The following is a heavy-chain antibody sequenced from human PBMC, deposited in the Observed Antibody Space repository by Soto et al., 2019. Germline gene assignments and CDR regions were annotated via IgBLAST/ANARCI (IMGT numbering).Heavy chain of an antibody. J-gene: IGHJ5*02. Sequence: SETLSLTCTVSGGSISSSSYYWGWIRQPPGKGLEWIGSIYYSGSTYYNPSLKSRVTISVDTSKNQFSLKLSSVTAADTAVYYCARGGGYYDILTGYYSHANWFDPWGQGTLVTVSS. CDR3: ARGGGYYDILTGYYSHANWFDP. D-gene: IGHD3-9*01. CDR1: GGSISSSSYY. CDR2: IYYSGST. V-gene: IGHV4-39*01.